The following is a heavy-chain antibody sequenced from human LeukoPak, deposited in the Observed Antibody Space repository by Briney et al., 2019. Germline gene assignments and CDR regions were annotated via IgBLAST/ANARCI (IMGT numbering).Heavy chain of an antibody. CDR2: IKQDGSEK. CDR1: GFTFSSYW. J-gene: IGHJ4*02. CDR3: ARENIAAAGIPCDY. D-gene: IGHD6-13*01. Sequence: GGSLRLSCAASGFTFSSYWMSWVRQAPGKGLEWVANIKQDGSEKYYMDSVKGRFTISRNNAKNSLYLQMNSLRAEDTAVYYCARENIAAAGIPCDYWGQGTLVTVSS. V-gene: IGHV3-7*01.